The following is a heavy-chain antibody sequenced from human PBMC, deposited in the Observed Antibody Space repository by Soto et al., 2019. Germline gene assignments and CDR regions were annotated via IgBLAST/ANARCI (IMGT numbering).Heavy chain of an antibody. J-gene: IGHJ6*02. CDR1: GGSISSGGYY. V-gene: IGHV4-31*03. CDR2: IYYSGNT. D-gene: IGHD2-15*01. Sequence: QVQLQESGPGLVETSQTLSLICTVSGGSISSGGYYWSWIRQHPGKGLEWIAYIYYSGNTFYNPSLQGRVTVPVDPSKNQFSLKLGSVTAADTAVYYCARVVVTASYYYYAMDGWGPGTTVTVSS. CDR3: ARVVVTASYYYYAMDG.